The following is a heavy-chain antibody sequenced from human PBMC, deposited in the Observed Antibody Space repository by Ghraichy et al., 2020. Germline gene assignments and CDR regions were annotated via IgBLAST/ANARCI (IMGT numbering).Heavy chain of an antibody. V-gene: IGHV4-4*07. CDR3: ARGEDYYYGMDV. CDR2: IYTSGST. J-gene: IGHJ6*02. CDR1: GGSISSYY. Sequence: ESLNISCTVSGGSISSYYWSWIRQPAGKGLEWIGRIYTSGSTNYNPSLKSRVTMSVDTSKNQFSLKLSSVTAADTAVYYCARGEDYYYGMDVWGQGTTVTVSS.